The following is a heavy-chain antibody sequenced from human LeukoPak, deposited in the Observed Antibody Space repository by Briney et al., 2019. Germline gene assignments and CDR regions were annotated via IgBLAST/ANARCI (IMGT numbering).Heavy chain of an antibody. CDR1: GYSFTSYW. V-gene: IGHV5-51*01. D-gene: IGHD2-2*01. CDR3: ARRYCSSNSCFYFDY. J-gene: IGHJ4*02. CDR2: IYPGDSDT. Sequence: GESLKISCKGSGYSFTSYWIGWVRQMPGKGLEWMGIIYPGDSDTRYSPSFQGQVTISADKSISTAYLQWSSLKASDTAMYYCARRYCSSNSCFYFDYWGQGTLVTVSS.